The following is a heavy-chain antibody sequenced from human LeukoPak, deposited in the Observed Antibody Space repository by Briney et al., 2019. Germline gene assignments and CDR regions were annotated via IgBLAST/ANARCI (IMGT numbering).Heavy chain of an antibody. CDR2: ISGSGGST. Sequence: QPGGSLRLSCAASGFTFSSYAMSWVRQAPGKGLEWVSAISGSGGSTYYADSVKGRFTISRDNSKNTLYLQMNSLRAEDTAVYYCARDSSVYCSSTSCPRPFDYWGQGTLVTVSS. CDR3: ARDSSVYCSSTSCPRPFDY. J-gene: IGHJ4*02. CDR1: GFTFSSYA. V-gene: IGHV3-23*01. D-gene: IGHD2-2*01.